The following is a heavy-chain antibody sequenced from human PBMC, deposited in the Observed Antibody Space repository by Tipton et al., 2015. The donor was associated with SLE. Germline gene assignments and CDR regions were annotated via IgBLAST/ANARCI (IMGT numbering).Heavy chain of an antibody. Sequence: TLSLTCSVSGGSISSNYWIWIRQPPGKGLEWIGYISNGGGTNYNPSLKSRVTISVDTAKNQFSLKLTSVTAADTAVYYCTILRNTIIGDVIHGDVWGQGTTVIVSS. CDR1: GGSISSNY. CDR3: TILRNTIIGDVIHGDV. J-gene: IGHJ6*02. D-gene: IGHD3-3*01. CDR2: ISNGGGT. V-gene: IGHV4-59*12.